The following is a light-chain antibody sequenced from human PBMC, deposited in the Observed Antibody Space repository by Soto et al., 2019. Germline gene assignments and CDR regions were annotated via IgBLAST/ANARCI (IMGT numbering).Light chain of an antibody. CDR2: DAS. CDR1: QSVSSY. Sequence: EIVLTQSPATLSLSPGERATLSCRASQSVSSYLAWYQQKPGQAPRLLIYDASNRATGIPARFSGSGSGTDFTLTISSPEPEEFAVYYCQQRSNWGVTFGPGTKVDIK. CDR3: QQRSNWGVT. V-gene: IGKV3-11*01. J-gene: IGKJ3*01.